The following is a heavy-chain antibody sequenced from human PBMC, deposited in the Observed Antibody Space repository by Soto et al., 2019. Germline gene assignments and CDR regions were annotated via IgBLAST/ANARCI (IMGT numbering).Heavy chain of an antibody. V-gene: IGHV3-23*01. CDR2: ISGSGGST. Sequence: GGSLRLSCAASGFTFSSYAMSWVRQAPGKGLEWVSAISGSGGSTYYADSVKGRFTISRDNSKNTLYLQMNSLRAEDTAVYYGAKGPPRWFGELLYNYYYYGMDVWGQGTTVTVSS. CDR1: GFTFSSYA. J-gene: IGHJ6*02. D-gene: IGHD3-10*01. CDR3: AKGPPRWFGELLYNYYYYGMDV.